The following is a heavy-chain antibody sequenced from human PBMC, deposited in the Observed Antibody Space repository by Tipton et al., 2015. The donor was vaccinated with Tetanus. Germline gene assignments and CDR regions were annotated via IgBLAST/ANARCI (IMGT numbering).Heavy chain of an antibody. Sequence: LRLSCTVSGGSMSTYYWSWIRQPPGKGLEWIGYVYYTGSTDYNPSLKSRVTISVDTSKSQFSLRLTSVTAADTAAYYCARSKLLWFGESLSGFDSWGQGTLVTVSA. CDR1: GGSMSTYY. J-gene: IGHJ4*02. CDR2: VYYTGST. CDR3: ARSKLLWFGESLSGFDS. V-gene: IGHV4-59*01. D-gene: IGHD3-10*01.